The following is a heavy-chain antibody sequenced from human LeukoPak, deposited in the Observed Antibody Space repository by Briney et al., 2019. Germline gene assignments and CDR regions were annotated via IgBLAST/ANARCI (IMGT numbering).Heavy chain of an antibody. J-gene: IGHJ4*02. V-gene: IGHV4-31*03. CDR1: GGSISSGSYY. CDR2: IYYSGST. CDR3: ARGSSDGYKWDF. Sequence: SQTLSLTCTVSGGSISSGSYYWTWIRQHPGKGLEWIGHIYYSGSTYYNPSLKSRVTISVDTSKNQFSLELRSVTAADTAVYYCARGSSDGYKWDFWGQGNLVTVSS. D-gene: IGHD5-24*01.